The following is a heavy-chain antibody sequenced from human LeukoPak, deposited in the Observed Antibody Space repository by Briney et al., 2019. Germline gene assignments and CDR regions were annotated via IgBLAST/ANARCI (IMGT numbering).Heavy chain of an antibody. Sequence: PGGSLRLSCAASGFTFSSYAMSWVRQAPGKGLEWVSAMSGSGGSTYYADSVKGRFTISRDNSKNTLYLQMNSLRADDTAVYYCAHITSSWPDYWGQGTLVTVSS. CDR2: MSGSGGST. CDR1: GFTFSSYA. V-gene: IGHV3-23*01. CDR3: AHITSSWPDY. D-gene: IGHD6-13*01. J-gene: IGHJ4*02.